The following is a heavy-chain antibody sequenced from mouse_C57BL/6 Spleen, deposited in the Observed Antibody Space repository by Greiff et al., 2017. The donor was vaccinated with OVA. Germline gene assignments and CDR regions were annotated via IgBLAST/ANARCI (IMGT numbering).Heavy chain of an antibody. J-gene: IGHJ4*01. CDR3: ARSGGNYYYAMDS. D-gene: IGHD1-1*02. V-gene: IGHV1-22*01. CDR1: GYTFTDYN. Sequence: VQLKQSGPELVKPGASVKLSCKASGYTFTDYNMHWVKQSHGKSLEWIGYINPNNGGTSYNQKFKGKATLTVNKSSSTAYMELRSLTSEDSAVYYCARSGGNYYYAMDSWGQGTSVTVSS. CDR2: INPNNGGT.